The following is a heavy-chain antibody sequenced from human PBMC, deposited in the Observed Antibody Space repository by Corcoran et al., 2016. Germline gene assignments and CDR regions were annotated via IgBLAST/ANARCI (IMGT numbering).Heavy chain of an antibody. CDR1: GGSISSGGYY. CDR2: IYYSGST. Sequence: QVQLQESGPGLVKPSQTLSLTCTVSGGSISSGGYYWSWIRQHPGKGLEWIGYIYYSGSTYYNPSLKSRVTISVDTSKNQFSLKLSSVTAADTAVYYCARDTMVRTRWFYGFDPWGQGTLVTVSS. D-gene: IGHD3-10*01. CDR3: ARDTMVRTRWFYGFDP. V-gene: IGHV4-31*03. J-gene: IGHJ5*02.